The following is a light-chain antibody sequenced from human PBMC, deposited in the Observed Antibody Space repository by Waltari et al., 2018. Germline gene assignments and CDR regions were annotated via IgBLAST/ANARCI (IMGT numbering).Light chain of an antibody. Sequence: EIVLTQSPGTLFFSPGEGATLSCRASQSVSRTLAWYQQKPGQAPRLLIYGASSRATGIPDRFSGSGSGTDFSLTISRLEPDDSAVYFCQHYVSLPATFGQGTKVEIK. J-gene: IGKJ1*01. V-gene: IGKV3-20*01. CDR1: QSVSRT. CDR3: QHYVSLPAT. CDR2: GAS.